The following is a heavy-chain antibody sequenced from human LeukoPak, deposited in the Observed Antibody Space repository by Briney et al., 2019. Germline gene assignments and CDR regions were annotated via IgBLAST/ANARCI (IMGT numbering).Heavy chain of an antibody. CDR3: ARGQASDFDY. CDR1: GFTFSSYS. V-gene: IGHV3-21*01. Sequence: VGSLRLSCAASGFTFSSYSMNWVRQAPGKGLEWVSSISSSSSYINYADSVKGRFTISRDNAKNSLYLQMNSLRAEDTAVCYCARGQASDFDYWGQGTLVTGSS. J-gene: IGHJ4*02. CDR2: ISSSSSYI.